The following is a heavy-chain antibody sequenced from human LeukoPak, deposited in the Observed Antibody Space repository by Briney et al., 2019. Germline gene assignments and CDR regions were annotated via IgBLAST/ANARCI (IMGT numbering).Heavy chain of an antibody. V-gene: IGHV4-34*01. D-gene: IGHD3-22*01. CDR2: INHSGST. Sequence: SETLSLTCAVYGGSFSGYYWSWIRQPPGKGLEWIGEINHSGSTNYNPSLKSRVTISVDTSKNQFSLKLSSVTAADTAVYYCARRSPYYYDSTAPGFWFDPWGQGTLVTVSS. J-gene: IGHJ5*02. CDR1: GGSFSGYY. CDR3: ARRSPYYYDSTAPGFWFDP.